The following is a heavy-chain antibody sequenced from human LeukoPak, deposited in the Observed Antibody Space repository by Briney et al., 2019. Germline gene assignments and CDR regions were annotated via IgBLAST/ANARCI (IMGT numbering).Heavy chain of an antibody. CDR1: GGSFSGYY. CDR2: IYTSGST. D-gene: IGHD4-17*01. V-gene: IGHV4-59*10. CDR3: ARNLYGDYVSLDY. J-gene: IGHJ4*02. Sequence: SETLSLTCAVYGGSFSGYYWSWIRQPAGKGLEWIGRIYTSGSTNYNPSLKSRVTMSVDTSKNQFSLKLSSVTAADTAVYYCARNLYGDYVSLDYWGQGTLVTVSS.